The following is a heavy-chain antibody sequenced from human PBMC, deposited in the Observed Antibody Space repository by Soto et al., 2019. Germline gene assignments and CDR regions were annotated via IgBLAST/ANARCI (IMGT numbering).Heavy chain of an antibody. D-gene: IGHD2-2*01. CDR1: GYSLSDLS. V-gene: IGHV1-24*01. Sequence: ASVKVSCKVSGYSLSDLSIHWVREAPGKGLEWMGGLDAEDGETIYAQKLQGRGTMTEDTSTDTAYMELSSLTSEDTAMYYCATLPRTIERTPAAIWSFDSWGQGTLVTVSS. CDR3: ATLPRTIERTPAAIWSFDS. CDR2: LDAEDGET. J-gene: IGHJ4*02.